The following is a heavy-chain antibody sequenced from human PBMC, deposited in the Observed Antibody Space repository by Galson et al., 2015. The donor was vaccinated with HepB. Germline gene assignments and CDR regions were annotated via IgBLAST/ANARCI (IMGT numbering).Heavy chain of an antibody. Sequence: SLRLSCAASGFTFSSYAMHWVRQAPGKGLEWVAVISYDGSNKYYADSVKGRFTISRDNSKNTLYLQMNSLRAEDTAVYYCAREIYDAFDIWGQGTMVTVSS. CDR3: AREIYDAFDI. CDR1: GFTFSSYA. CDR2: ISYDGSNK. J-gene: IGHJ3*02. V-gene: IGHV3-30-3*01.